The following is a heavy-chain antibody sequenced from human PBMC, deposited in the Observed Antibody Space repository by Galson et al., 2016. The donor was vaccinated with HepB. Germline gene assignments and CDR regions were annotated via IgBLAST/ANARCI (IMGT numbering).Heavy chain of an antibody. J-gene: IGHJ4*02. CDR1: GFTFPNYG. V-gene: IGHV3-33*01. Sequence: SLRLSCAASGFTFPNYGMHWVRQAPGKGLEWVAVIYYDGSNEKCADSVRGRFTISRDNSKDTLDLQMNTLRAEDTAVYYCAREGGMAGLRTLDYWGQGTLVTVSS. CDR2: IYYDGSNE. CDR3: AREGGMAGLRTLDY. D-gene: IGHD5-24*01.